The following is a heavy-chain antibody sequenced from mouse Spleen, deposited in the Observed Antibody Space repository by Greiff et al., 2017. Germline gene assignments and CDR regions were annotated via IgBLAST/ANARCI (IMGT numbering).Heavy chain of an antibody. CDR1: GYTFTSYW. V-gene: IGHV1-69*01. CDR3: ARYLTLDY. CDR2: IDPSDSYT. J-gene: IGHJ2*01. D-gene: IGHD4-1*01. Sequence: QVQLQQPGAELVMPGASVKLSCKASGYTFTSYWMHWVKQRPGQGLEWIGEIDPSDSYTNYNQKFKGKATLTVDKSSSTAYMQLSSLTSEDSAVYYCARYLTLDYWGQGTTLTVSS.